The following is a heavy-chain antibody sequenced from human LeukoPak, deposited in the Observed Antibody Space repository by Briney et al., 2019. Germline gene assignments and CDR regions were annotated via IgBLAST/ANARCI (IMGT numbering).Heavy chain of an antibody. CDR2: ISSSGSTI. CDR1: GFTFSDYY. V-gene: IGHV3-11*01. J-gene: IGHJ6*02. CDR3: ARDRYDYGDYYYGMDV. D-gene: IGHD4-17*01. Sequence: GGSLRPSCAASGFTFSDYYMSWIRQAPGKGLEWVSYISSSGSTIYYADSVKGRFTISRDNAKNSLYLQMNSLRAEDTAVYYCARDRYDYGDYYYGMDVWGQGTTVTVSS.